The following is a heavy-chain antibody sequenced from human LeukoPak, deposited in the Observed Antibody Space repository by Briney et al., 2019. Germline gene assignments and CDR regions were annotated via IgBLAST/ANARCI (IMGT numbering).Heavy chain of an antibody. CDR1: GDSISSSSYY. CDR3: ARVLRSYNWFDP. J-gene: IGHJ5*02. V-gene: IGHV4-39*01. D-gene: IGHD4-17*01. Sequence: ASETLSLTCTVSGDSISSSSYYWGWIRQPPGKGLEWIGSIYYSGSTYYNPSLKSRVTISVDTSKSQSSLKLSSVIAADTAVYYCARVLRSYNWFDPWGQGTLVTVSS. CDR2: IYYSGST.